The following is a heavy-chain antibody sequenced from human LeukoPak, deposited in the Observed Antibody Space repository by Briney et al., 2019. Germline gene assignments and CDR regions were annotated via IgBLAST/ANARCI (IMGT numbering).Heavy chain of an antibody. Sequence: ASVKVSCKASGYTFTSYGISWVRQAPGQGLEWMGWISAYNGNTDYAQKLQGRVTMTTDTSTSTAYMELRSLRSDDTAVYYCATTYDSSGYYVDWGQGTLVTVSS. D-gene: IGHD3-22*01. CDR2: ISAYNGNT. CDR3: ATTYDSSGYYVD. J-gene: IGHJ4*02. V-gene: IGHV1-18*01. CDR1: GYTFTSYG.